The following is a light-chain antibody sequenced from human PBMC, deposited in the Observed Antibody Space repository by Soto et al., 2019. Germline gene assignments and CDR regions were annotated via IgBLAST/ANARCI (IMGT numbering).Light chain of an antibody. CDR2: WAS. V-gene: IGKV4-1*01. J-gene: IGKJ4*01. CDR3: QQYYSAPLT. CDR1: QSVLYSSNNKNY. Sequence: DIVMTQSPDSLAVSLGERATINCKSSQSVLYSSNNKNYLTWYQQKPEQPPKLLIYWASTRESGVPDRFSGSGSWTDFTRTISSLQAEDVAVYYCQQYYSAPLTFGGGSKVEIK.